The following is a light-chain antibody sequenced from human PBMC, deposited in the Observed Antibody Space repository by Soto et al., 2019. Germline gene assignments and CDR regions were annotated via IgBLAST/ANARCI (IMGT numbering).Light chain of an antibody. CDR1: QSVSSY. J-gene: IGKJ5*01. V-gene: IGKV3-11*01. Sequence: EIVLTQSPATLSLSPGERATLSCSASQSVSSYLAWYQQKPFQAPRLLIYDASNRATGIPARFSGSGSGTDFTLTISSLEPEDFAVYYCQQRSNWPPITFGQGTRLETK. CDR2: DAS. CDR3: QQRSNWPPIT.